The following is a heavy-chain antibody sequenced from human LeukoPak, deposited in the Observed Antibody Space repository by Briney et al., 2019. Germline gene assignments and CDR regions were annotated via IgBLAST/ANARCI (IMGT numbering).Heavy chain of an antibody. V-gene: IGHV3-23*01. CDR3: VREAGYCASVCLKSNWFDP. D-gene: IGHD2-21*02. J-gene: IGHJ5*02. CDR1: GFPFSRHA. CDR2: ISNGET. Sequence: GGSLRLSCAASGFPFSRHAMSWVRQPPGKGLEWVSAISNGETYYADAVRGRFTISRDDSKNTVYLQMNSLRDEDTALYYCVREAGYCASVCLKSNWFDPWGPGTLVTVSS.